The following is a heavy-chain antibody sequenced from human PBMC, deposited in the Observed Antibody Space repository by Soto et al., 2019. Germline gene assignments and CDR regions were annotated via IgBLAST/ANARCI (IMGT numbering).Heavy chain of an antibody. J-gene: IGHJ4*02. D-gene: IGHD2-2*01. CDR3: ARDYCSGTTCYGFDY. V-gene: IGHV5-51*01. CDR2: IYPGDSDT. CDR1: GYRFTNYW. Sequence: GESLKISCKGSGYRFTNYWIGWVRQMPGKGLEWMGIIYPGDSDTRYSPSFQGQVTISADKSINTAYLQWSSLKASDTAMYYCARDYCSGTTCYGFDYWGQGTQVTVSS.